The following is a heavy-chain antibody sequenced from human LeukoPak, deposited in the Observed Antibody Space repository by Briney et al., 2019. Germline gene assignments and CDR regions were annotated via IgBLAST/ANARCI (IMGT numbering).Heavy chain of an antibody. Sequence: PGGSLRLSCAVSGFSFSSYGMHWVRQAPGKGLEWVAVISYDGSNKYYADFVKGRFTISRDNSKNTLYLQMNTLRAEDTAVYYCAKGPVEAYYFDYWGQGTLVIVSP. V-gene: IGHV3-30*18. J-gene: IGHJ4*02. CDR1: GFSFSSYG. CDR3: AKGPVEAYYFDY. D-gene: IGHD2-15*01. CDR2: ISYDGSNK.